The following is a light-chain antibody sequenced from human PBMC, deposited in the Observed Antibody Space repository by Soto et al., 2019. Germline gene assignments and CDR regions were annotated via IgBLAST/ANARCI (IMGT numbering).Light chain of an antibody. Sequence: EIGLTQSAGSLSLCPGEGDSLXCRASQSIGSGYAAWYQQQPGQAPTLLIYGASSRATGSPDRFSGSGSGTDFTRTISRLEPEDFAVYYGQQYGSSPFTFGPGTKVDIK. V-gene: IGKV3-20*01. CDR3: QQYGSSPFT. CDR2: GAS. J-gene: IGKJ3*01. CDR1: QSIGSGY.